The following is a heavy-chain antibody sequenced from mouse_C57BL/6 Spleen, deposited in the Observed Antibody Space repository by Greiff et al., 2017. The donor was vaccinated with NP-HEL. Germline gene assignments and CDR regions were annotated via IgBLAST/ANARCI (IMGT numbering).Heavy chain of an antibody. CDR3: ARPFYGSSSYAMDY. Sequence: QVQLKQPGAELVKPGASVKLSCKASGYTFTSYWMHWVKQRPGQGLEWIGMIHPNSGSTNYNEKFKSKATLTVDKSSSTAYMQLSSLTSEDSAVYYCARPFYGSSSYAMDYWGQGTSVTVSS. D-gene: IGHD1-1*01. V-gene: IGHV1-64*01. CDR2: IHPNSGST. CDR1: GYTFTSYW. J-gene: IGHJ4*01.